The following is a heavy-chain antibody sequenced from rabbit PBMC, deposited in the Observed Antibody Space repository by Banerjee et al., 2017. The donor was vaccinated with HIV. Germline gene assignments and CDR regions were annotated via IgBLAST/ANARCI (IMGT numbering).Heavy chain of an antibody. CDR2: INSSSGNT. CDR3: ARGDYDGYGFDL. V-gene: IGHV1S45*01. D-gene: IGHD6-1*01. CDR1: GFSFSNKYV. Sequence: QEQLVESGGGLVKPEGSLTLTCTASGFSFSNKYVMCWVRQAPGKGLEWIACINSSSGNTVYATWAKGRFTISKTSSTTVTLQMTSLTAADTATYFCARGDYDGYGFDLWGPGTLVTVS. J-gene: IGHJ4*01.